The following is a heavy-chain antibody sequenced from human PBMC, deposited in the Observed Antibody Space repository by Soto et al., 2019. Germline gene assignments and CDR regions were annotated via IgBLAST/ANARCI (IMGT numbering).Heavy chain of an antibody. J-gene: IGHJ4*02. CDR1: GGSISSGDYY. CDR3: ASTSYGYTFYDY. D-gene: IGHD5-18*01. V-gene: IGHV4-30-4*01. Sequence: QVQLQESGPGLVKPSQTLSLTCTVSGGSISSGDYYWSWIRQPPGKGLEWIGYIYYSGSTYSNPSLMSRVTISVDTSKNQFSLKLSSVTAAYTAVYYCASTSYGYTFYDYWGQGTLVTVSS. CDR2: IYYSGST.